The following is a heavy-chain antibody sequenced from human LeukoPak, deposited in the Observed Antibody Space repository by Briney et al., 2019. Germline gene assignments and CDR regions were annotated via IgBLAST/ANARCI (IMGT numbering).Heavy chain of an antibody. V-gene: IGHV4-34*01. D-gene: IGHD6-13*01. CDR1: GGSFSGYY. CDR2: INHSGST. CDR3: ARGRSHSSSWYYYYYGMDV. J-gene: IGHJ6*02. Sequence: PSETLSLTCAVYGGSFSGYYWSWIRQPPGKGLEWIGEINHSGSTNYNPSLKSRVTISVDTSKNQFSLKLSSVTAADTAVYYCARGRSHSSSWYYYYYGMDVWGQGTTVTVSS.